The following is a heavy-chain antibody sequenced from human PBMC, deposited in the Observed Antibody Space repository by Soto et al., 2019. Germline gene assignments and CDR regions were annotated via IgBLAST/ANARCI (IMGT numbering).Heavy chain of an antibody. CDR2: INPSGGST. J-gene: IGHJ4*02. D-gene: IGHD3-22*01. Sequence: AASVKVSCKASGYTFTSYYMHWVRQAPGQGLEWMGIINPSGGSTSYAQKFQGRVTMTRDTSTSTVYMELSSLRSEDTAVYYCAREGYLGNYYDSSGTHPKSAPGYWGQGTLVTVSS. CDR1: GYTFTSYY. V-gene: IGHV1-46*01. CDR3: AREGYLGNYYDSSGTHPKSAPGY.